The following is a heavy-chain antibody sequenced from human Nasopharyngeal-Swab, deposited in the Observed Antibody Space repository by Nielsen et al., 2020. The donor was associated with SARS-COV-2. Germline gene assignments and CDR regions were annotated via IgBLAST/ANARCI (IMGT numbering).Heavy chain of an antibody. CDR2: IYSAGQT. J-gene: IGHJ4*02. Sequence: LSLTCAASGFTVSGNFMTWVRQAPGKGLEWVSVIYSAGQTNYADSVKGRFTISRDNSKNTWYLQMNSLRAEDTAVYYCARGVGVDDFWSGRFDYWGQGTLVTVSS. D-gene: IGHD3-3*01. V-gene: IGHV3-53*01. CDR3: ARGVGVDDFWSGRFDY. CDR1: GFTVSGNF.